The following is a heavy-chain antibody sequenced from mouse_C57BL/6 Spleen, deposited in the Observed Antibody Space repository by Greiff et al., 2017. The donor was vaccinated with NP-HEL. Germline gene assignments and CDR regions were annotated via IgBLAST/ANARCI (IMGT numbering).Heavy chain of an antibody. CDR1: GYTFTSYW. D-gene: IGHD2-4*01. CDR2: IDPSDSET. J-gene: IGHJ4*01. V-gene: IGHV1-52*01. CDR3: SRDELRRDYAMDY. Sequence: VQLQQSGAELVRPGSSVKLSCKASGYTFTSYWMHWVKQRPIQGLEWIGNIDPSDSETHYNQKFKDKATLTVDKSSSTAYKQLSSLTSEDSAVYYCSRDELRRDYAMDYWGQGTSVTVSS.